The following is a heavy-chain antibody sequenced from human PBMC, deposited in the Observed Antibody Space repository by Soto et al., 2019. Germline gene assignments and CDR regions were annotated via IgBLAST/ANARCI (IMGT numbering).Heavy chain of an antibody. Sequence: ASVKVSCKASGYTFTSYDINWVRQATGQGLEWMGWMNPNSGNTGYAQKFQGRVTMTRNTSISTAYMELSSLRSEDTAVYYCARGRGTVADYYYYGMDVWGQGTTVTVS. CDR1: GYTFTSYD. CDR2: MNPNSGNT. J-gene: IGHJ6*02. D-gene: IGHD4-4*01. V-gene: IGHV1-8*01. CDR3: ARGRGTVADYYYYGMDV.